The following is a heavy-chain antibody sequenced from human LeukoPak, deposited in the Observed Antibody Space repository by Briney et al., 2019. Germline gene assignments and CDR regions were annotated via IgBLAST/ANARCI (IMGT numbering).Heavy chain of an antibody. D-gene: IGHD3-3*01. V-gene: IGHV4-39*07. Sequence: SETLSLTCTVSGGSISSSSYYWGWIRQPPGKGLEWIGSIYYSGSTNYNPSLKSRVTISVDTSKNQFSLKLSSVTAADTAVYYCARGAYDFWSGLPNWFDPWGQGTLVTVSS. CDR3: ARGAYDFWSGLPNWFDP. CDR2: IYYSGST. J-gene: IGHJ5*02. CDR1: GGSISSSSYY.